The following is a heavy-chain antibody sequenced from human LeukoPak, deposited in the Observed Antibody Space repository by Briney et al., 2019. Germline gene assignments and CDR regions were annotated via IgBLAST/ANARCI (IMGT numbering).Heavy chain of an antibody. CDR1: GLTFGDYA. D-gene: IGHD2-2*01. V-gene: IGHV3-49*04. J-gene: IGHJ4*02. CDR3: TRAPHPRCSSSGCYLDY. Sequence: PGGSLRLSSSTSGLTFGDYAVSWVRQAQGKGLEWVGFIQAKAYGGATKYAASVNGRFSISRDDSQSIANLQMNDLKTEDTAVYYCTRAPHPRCSSSGCYLDYWGQGTLVTVSS. CDR2: IQAKAYGGAT.